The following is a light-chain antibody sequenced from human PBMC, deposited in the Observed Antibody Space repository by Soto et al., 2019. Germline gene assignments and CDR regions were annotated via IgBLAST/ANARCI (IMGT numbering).Light chain of an antibody. Sequence: EIVMTQSPATLSVSPGERATLSCRASQSVSNNLAWYQQKPGQAPRLLMYGASTRATGIPARFSGSGSGTEFTLTISSLQPDDFATYYCLQFNSDSPAFGQGTKVDIK. V-gene: IGKV3-15*01. J-gene: IGKJ1*01. CDR1: QSVSNN. CDR2: GAS. CDR3: LQFNSDSPA.